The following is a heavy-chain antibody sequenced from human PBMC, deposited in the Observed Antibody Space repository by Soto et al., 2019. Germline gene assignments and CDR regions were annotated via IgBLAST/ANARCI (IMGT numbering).Heavy chain of an antibody. CDR3: AKDPENTLYYDFWSGSNTYGMDV. J-gene: IGHJ6*02. V-gene: IGHV3-30*18. CDR1: GFTFSSYG. Sequence: GGSLRLSCAASGFTFSSYGMHWVRQAPGKGLEWVAVISYDGSNKYYADSVKGRFTISRDNSKNTLYLQMNSLRAEDTAVYYCAKDPENTLYYDFWSGSNTYGMDVWGQGTTVTVSS. CDR2: ISYDGSNK. D-gene: IGHD3-3*01.